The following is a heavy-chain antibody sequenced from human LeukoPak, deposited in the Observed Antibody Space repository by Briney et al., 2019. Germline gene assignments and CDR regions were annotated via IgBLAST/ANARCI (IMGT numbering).Heavy chain of an antibody. CDR2: IIPIFGTA. CDR1: GGTFSSYA. Sequence: SVKVSCKASGGTFSSYAISWVRQAPGQGLEWMGGIIPIFGTANYAQKFQGRVTITADESTSTAYMELSSLRSEDTAVYYCARGRMAGTYVFDYWGQGTLVTVSS. CDR3: ARGRMAGTYVFDY. D-gene: IGHD6-19*01. J-gene: IGHJ4*02. V-gene: IGHV1-69*13.